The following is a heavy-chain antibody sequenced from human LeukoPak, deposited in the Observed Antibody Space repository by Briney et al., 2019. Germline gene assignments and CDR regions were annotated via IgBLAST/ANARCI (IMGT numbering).Heavy chain of an antibody. CDR3: ARGLGYCSSTSCDTDDY. J-gene: IGHJ4*02. CDR2: INHSGST. Sequence: SETLSLTCAVYGGSFSGYYWSWIRQPPGKGLEWIGEINHSGSTNYNPSFKSRVTISVDTSKNQFSLKLSSVTAADTAVYYCARGLGYCSSTSCDTDDYWGQGTLVTVSS. D-gene: IGHD2-2*01. CDR1: GGSFSGYY. V-gene: IGHV4-34*01.